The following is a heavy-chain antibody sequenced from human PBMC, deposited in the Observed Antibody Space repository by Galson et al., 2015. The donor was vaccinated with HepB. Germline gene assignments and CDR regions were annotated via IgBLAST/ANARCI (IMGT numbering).Heavy chain of an antibody. CDR2: ISYDGSNK. CDR1: GFTFSSYA. J-gene: IGHJ6*03. V-gene: IGHV3-30-3*01. D-gene: IGHD6-6*01. CDR3: ARGSARSPFYYYYYMDV. Sequence: SLRLSCAASGFTFSSYAMHWVRQAPGKGLEWVAVISYDGSNKYYADSVKGRFTTSRDNSKNTLYLQMNSLRAEDTAVYYCARGSARSPFYYYYYMDVWGKGTTVTVSS.